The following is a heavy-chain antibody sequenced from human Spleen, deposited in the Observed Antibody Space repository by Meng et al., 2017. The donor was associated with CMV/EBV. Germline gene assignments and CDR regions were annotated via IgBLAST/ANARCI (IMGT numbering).Heavy chain of an antibody. J-gene: IGHJ6*02. CDR3: ARDLWSGYYYYYYGLDV. V-gene: IGHV3-30*04. D-gene: IGHD3-3*01. CDR2: ISYDGRTK. Sequence: LSLTCAASGFTFSSYAMHWVRQAPGKGLEWVAVISYDGRTKYYADSVKGRFTISRDSSKNTLYMQMNSLRAEDTAVYYCARDLWSGYYYYYYGLDVWGQGTTVTVSS. CDR1: GFTFSSYA.